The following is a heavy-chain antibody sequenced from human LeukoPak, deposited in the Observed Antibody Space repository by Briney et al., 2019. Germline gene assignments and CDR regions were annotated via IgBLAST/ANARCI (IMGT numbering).Heavy chain of an antibody. Sequence: ETLSLTCAVYGGSFSGYYWSWVRQAPGKGLEWVANIKQDGSEKYYVDSVKGRFTISRDNAKNSLYLQMNSLRAEDTAVYYCARDQTTGYSSGWPGLDAFDIWGQGTMVTVSS. J-gene: IGHJ3*02. CDR1: GGSFSGYY. D-gene: IGHD6-19*01. CDR3: ARDQTTGYSSGWPGLDAFDI. V-gene: IGHV3-7*01. CDR2: IKQDGSEK.